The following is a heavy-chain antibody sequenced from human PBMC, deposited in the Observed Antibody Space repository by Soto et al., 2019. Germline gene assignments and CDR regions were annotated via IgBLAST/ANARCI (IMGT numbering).Heavy chain of an antibody. D-gene: IGHD2-21*01. CDR1: GLTFSSYA. CDR2: ISGSGGST. V-gene: IGHV3-23*01. CDR3: ANQRNWEAYCGGDCYFDY. J-gene: IGHJ4*02. Sequence: EVQLLESGGGLVQPGGSLRLSCAASGLTFSSYAMSWVRRAPRKGLEWVSTISGSGGSTYYADSVKGRFTISRDNSKSTLYLQMNSLRAEDTAVYYCANQRNWEAYCGGDCYFDYWGQGALVTVSS.